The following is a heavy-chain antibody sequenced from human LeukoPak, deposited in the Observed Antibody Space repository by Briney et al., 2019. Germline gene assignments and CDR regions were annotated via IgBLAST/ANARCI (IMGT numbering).Heavy chain of an antibody. J-gene: IGHJ4*02. CDR3: ARDGDPSGSYFDF. CDR2: IYYSGST. CDR1: GGSISSYY. V-gene: IGHV4-59*01. Sequence: KPSETLSLTXTVSGGSISSYYWSWIRQPPGEGLEWIGYIYYSGSTNYNPSLRSRVTISVDTSKNQFSLRLSSMTPADTAVYYCARDGDPSGSYFDFWGQGTVVTVSS. D-gene: IGHD1-26*01.